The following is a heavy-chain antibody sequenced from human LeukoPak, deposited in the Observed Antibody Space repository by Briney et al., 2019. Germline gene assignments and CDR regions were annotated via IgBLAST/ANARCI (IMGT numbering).Heavy chain of an antibody. Sequence: PGGSLRLSCAASGFTFSSYAMSWVRQAPGKGLEWVSSISSSSSYIYYADSVKGRFTISRDNSKNTLYLQMNSLRAEDTAVYYCAKTIAVAFDYWGQGTLVTVSS. CDR2: ISSSSSYI. V-gene: IGHV3-23*01. J-gene: IGHJ4*02. D-gene: IGHD6-19*01. CDR1: GFTFSSYA. CDR3: AKTIAVAFDY.